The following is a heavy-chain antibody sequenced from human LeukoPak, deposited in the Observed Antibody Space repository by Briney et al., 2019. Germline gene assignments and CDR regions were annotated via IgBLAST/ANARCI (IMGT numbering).Heavy chain of an antibody. D-gene: IGHD6-19*01. CDR1: GFTFSSYG. CDR3: AREAHIYSSGWYFVEQNEYYYYYMDV. V-gene: IGHV3-30*02. J-gene: IGHJ6*03. Sequence: GGSLRLSCAASGFTFSSYGMHWVRQAPGKGLGWVAYIQNDGSNEQYADSVKGRFSISRDSSKNILYLQMNSLRAEDTAVYYCAREAHIYSSGWYFVEQNEYYYYYMDVWRKGTTVTVSS. CDR2: IQNDGSNE.